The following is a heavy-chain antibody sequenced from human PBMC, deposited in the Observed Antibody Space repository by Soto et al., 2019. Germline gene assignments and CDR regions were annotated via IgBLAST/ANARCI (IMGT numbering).Heavy chain of an antibody. CDR3: ARTMTTSGGFAP. Sequence: KPSETLSLTCAVSGGPITSGGYSWSWIRQPPGKGLEWIGYIYHSGGTYYNPSPKRRVTLSIDRTQKQFSLKLKSVTAADTAVYFCARTMTTSGGFAPWGRGTLVTVSS. V-gene: IGHV4-30-2*01. J-gene: IGHJ5*02. CDR2: IYHSGGT. D-gene: IGHD4-17*01. CDR1: GGPITSGGYS.